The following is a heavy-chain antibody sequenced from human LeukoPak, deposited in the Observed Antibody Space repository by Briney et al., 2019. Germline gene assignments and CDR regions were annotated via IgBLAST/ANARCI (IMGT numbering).Heavy chain of an antibody. CDR3: ARAGAATVDNWFDP. CDR2: IYHSGST. D-gene: IGHD2-15*01. CDR1: GGSISSGGYS. Sequence: PSETLSLTCAVSGGSISSGGYSWSWIRQPPGKGLEWIGYIYHSGSTYYNPSLKSRVTISVDRSKNQFSLKLSSVTAADTAVYYCARAGAATVDNWFDPWGQGTLVTVSS. V-gene: IGHV4-30-2*01. J-gene: IGHJ5*02.